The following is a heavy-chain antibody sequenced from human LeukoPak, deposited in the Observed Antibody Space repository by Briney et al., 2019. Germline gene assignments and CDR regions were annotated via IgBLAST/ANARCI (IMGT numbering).Heavy chain of an antibody. D-gene: IGHD3-9*01. Sequence: SQTLSLTCTVSGGSISSGDYYWSWIRQPPGKGLEWIGYIYYSGSTYYNPFLKSRVTISVDTSKNQFSLKLSSVTAADTAVYYCARGLRYFDWYIDYWGQGTLVTVSS. J-gene: IGHJ4*02. CDR2: IYYSGST. CDR3: ARGLRYFDWYIDY. V-gene: IGHV4-30-4*01. CDR1: GGSISSGDYY.